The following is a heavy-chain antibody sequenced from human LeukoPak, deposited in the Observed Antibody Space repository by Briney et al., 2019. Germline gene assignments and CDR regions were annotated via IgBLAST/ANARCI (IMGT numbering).Heavy chain of an antibody. D-gene: IGHD2-8*01. CDR1: GGSLSGNY. Sequence: PSETLSLTCAVYGGSLSGNYWSWIRQPPGKGLEWIGEINHSGSTNYNPSLKSRVTISVDTSKNQFSLRLSSVTAADTAVYYCARQSPNPPRPNWPDPWGQGTLVTVSS. V-gene: IGHV4-34*01. CDR2: INHSGST. J-gene: IGHJ5*02. CDR3: ARQSPNPPRPNWPDP.